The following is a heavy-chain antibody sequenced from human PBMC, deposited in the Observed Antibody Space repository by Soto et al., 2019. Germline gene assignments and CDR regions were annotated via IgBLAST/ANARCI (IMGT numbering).Heavy chain of an antibody. Sequence: QVQLVQSGAEVKKPGSSVKVSCKASGGTFSSYAISWVRQAPGQGLEWMGGIIPIFGTANYAQKFQGRVTITADESTSTAYMELSSLRSEDTAVYYCTAPRRGLLWFGELDYWGQGTLVTVSS. CDR1: GGTFSSYA. J-gene: IGHJ4*02. V-gene: IGHV1-69*01. CDR3: TAPRRGLLWFGELDY. D-gene: IGHD3-10*01. CDR2: IIPIFGTA.